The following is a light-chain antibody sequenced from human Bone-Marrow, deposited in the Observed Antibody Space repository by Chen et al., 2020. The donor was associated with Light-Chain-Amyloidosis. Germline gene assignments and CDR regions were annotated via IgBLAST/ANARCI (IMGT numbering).Light chain of an antibody. J-gene: IGLJ1*01. Sequence: QSALTQPASASRAPGQSITSSGTGTSSDVGGYTHVSWNQQHPAKAPKLMSYEVTTRPSCVPDRCSGSKSDNTSSLTISGLQTEAEADYFCSSYTITNTLVFGSGTRVTVL. CDR1: SSDVGGYTH. CDR3: SSYTITNTLV. CDR2: EVT. V-gene: IGLV2-14*01.